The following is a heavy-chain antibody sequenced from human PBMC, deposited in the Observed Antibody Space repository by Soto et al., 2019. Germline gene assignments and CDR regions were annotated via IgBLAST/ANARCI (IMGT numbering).Heavy chain of an antibody. J-gene: IGHJ3*02. V-gene: IGHV1-8*01. CDR1: GYTFTSYD. D-gene: IGHD6-19*01. CDR2: MNPNSGNT. CDR3: ARGAGYSSGWYIGDAFDI. Sequence: GASVKVSCKASGYTFTSYDINCVRQATGQGLEWMGWMNPNSGNTGYAQKFQGRVTMTRNTSISTAYMELSSLRSEDTAVYYCARGAGYSSGWYIGDAFDIWGQGTMVTVSS.